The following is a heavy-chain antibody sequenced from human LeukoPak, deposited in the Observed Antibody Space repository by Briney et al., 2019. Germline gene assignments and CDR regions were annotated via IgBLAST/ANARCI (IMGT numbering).Heavy chain of an antibody. Sequence: AGGSLRLSCSASGFTFSRYAMNWVRQAPGKGLEWVSSISSTGVYIDYADSVKGRFTISRDNSKNTLYLQMNSLRAEDTALYYCAKAATYYDYVWGSYFDYWGQGTLVTVSS. J-gene: IGHJ4*02. CDR2: ISSTGVYI. CDR3: AKAATYYDYVWGSYFDY. CDR1: GFTFSRYA. V-gene: IGHV3-21*01. D-gene: IGHD3-16*01.